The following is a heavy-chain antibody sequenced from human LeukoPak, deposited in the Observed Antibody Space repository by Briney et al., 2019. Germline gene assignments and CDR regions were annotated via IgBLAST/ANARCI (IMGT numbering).Heavy chain of an antibody. CDR1: GFTFDDYG. V-gene: IGHV3-20*04. CDR2: INWNGGSR. J-gene: IGHJ4*02. Sequence: PGGXLRLSCAASGFTFDDYGMSWVRQAPGKGLEWVSGINWNGGSRVYADSVKGRFTISRDNAKKSVYMQMNSLRAEDTALYYCARASYSGYDFDYWGQGTLVTISS. CDR3: ARASYSGYDFDY. D-gene: IGHD5-12*01.